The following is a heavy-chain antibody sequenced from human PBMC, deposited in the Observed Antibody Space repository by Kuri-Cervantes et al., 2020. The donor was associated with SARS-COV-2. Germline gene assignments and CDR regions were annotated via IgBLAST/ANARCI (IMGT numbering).Heavy chain of an antibody. CDR3: ARPRRGLEHIVGQFDY. J-gene: IGHJ4*02. D-gene: IGHD2-21*01. V-gene: IGHV3-30*02. CDR1: GFTFSSYG. Sequence: GESLMISCAASGFTFSSYGMHWVRQAPGKGLEWVAFIRYDGSNKYYADSVKGRFTISRDNSKNTLYLQMNSLRAEDTAVYYCARPRRGLEHIVGQFDYWGQGTLVTVSS. CDR2: IRYDGSNK.